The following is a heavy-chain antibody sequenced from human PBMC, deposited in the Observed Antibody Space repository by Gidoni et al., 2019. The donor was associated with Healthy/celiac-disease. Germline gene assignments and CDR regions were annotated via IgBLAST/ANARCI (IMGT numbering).Heavy chain of an antibody. CDR2: IKQSGRT. J-gene: IGHJ5*02. Sequence: QVQLQQWGAGLLKPSETRSLTCAVDGGSCSGYYWSWSRQPPGKGLAWIGEIKQSGRTNYNPSLKSRVTISVDTSKNQFSLKLSSVTAADTAVYYCAGYSSGSPRFDPWGQGTLVTVSS. CDR3: AGYSSGSPRFDP. D-gene: IGHD6-19*01. CDR1: GGSCSGYY. V-gene: IGHV4-34*01.